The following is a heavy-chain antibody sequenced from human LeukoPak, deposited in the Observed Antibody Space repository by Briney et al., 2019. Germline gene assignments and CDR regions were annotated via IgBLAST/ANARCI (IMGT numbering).Heavy chain of an antibody. CDR2: IGGSSGST. Sequence: GGSLRLSCAASGFSFRRYARNWVRQAPGKGLEWVSAIGGSSGSTNYADSVKGRFTISRDSSKNTVYLQMNRLRAEDTAVYYCAKVRCSTTSCYLLDYWGQGTLVTVSS. J-gene: IGHJ4*02. CDR1: GFSFRRYA. CDR3: AKVRCSTTSCYLLDY. D-gene: IGHD2-2*01. V-gene: IGHV3-23*01.